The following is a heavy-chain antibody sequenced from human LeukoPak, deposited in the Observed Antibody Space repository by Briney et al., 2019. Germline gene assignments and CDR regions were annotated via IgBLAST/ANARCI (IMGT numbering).Heavy chain of an antibody. Sequence: ASVTVSCTASGGTFSSYAISWVRQAPGQGLEWMGGIIPIFGTANYAQKFQGRVSITADESTSTTYMELSSLRSEDTAVYYCARPIVPYCSSTSCYKRYYYYGMDVWGQGTTVTVSS. CDR2: IIPIFGTA. D-gene: IGHD2-2*02. V-gene: IGHV1-69*13. J-gene: IGHJ6*02. CDR3: ARPIVPYCSSTSCYKRYYYYGMDV. CDR1: GGTFSSYA.